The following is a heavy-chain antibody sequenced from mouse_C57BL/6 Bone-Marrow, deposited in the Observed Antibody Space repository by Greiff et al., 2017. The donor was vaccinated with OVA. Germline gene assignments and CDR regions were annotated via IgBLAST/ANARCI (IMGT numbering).Heavy chain of an antibody. Sequence: EVKLVESGGDLVKPGGSLKLSCAASGFTFSSYGMSWVRQTPDKRLEWVATISSGGSYTYYPDRVKGRFTISRDNAKNTLYLQMSSLKSEDTAMYYSARPPYGSSPVDYWGQGTTLTVSS. CDR3: ARPPYGSSPVDY. V-gene: IGHV5-6*01. CDR1: GFTFSSYG. CDR2: ISSGGSYT. D-gene: IGHD1-1*01. J-gene: IGHJ2*01.